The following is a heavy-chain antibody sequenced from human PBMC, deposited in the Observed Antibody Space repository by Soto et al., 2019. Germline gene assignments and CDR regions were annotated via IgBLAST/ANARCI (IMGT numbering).Heavy chain of an antibody. D-gene: IGHD3-10*01. Sequence: PGGSLRLSCAASGFTFSSYSMNWVRQAPGKGLEWVSYISSSGSTIYYADSVKGRFTISRDNAKNSLYLQMNSLRAEDTAVYYCARDRAVLDYWGQGTLVTVSS. CDR1: GFTFSSYS. V-gene: IGHV3-48*04. CDR3: ARDRAVLDY. J-gene: IGHJ4*02. CDR2: ISSSGSTI.